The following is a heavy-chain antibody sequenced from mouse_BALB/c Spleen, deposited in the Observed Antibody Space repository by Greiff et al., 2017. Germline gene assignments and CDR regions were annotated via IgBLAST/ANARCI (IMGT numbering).Heavy chain of an antibody. J-gene: IGHJ2*01. CDR1: GYTFTSYY. CDR2: IYPGNVNT. Sequence: QVQLKESGPELVKPGASVRISCKASGYTFTSYYIHWVKQRPGQGLEWIGWIYPGNVNTKYNEKFKGKATLTADKSSSTAYMQLSSLTSEDSAVYFCARGYDVYFDYWGQGTTLTVSS. V-gene: IGHV1S56*01. D-gene: IGHD2-14*01. CDR3: ARGYDVYFDY.